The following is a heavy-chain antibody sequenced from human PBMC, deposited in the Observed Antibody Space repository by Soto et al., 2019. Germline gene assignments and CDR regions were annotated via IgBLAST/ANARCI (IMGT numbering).Heavy chain of an antibody. D-gene: IGHD3-3*01. V-gene: IGHV1-3*01. CDR2: INAGNGNT. CDR1: GYTFTGYA. CDR3: ARDRDPDLNYYYYYYGMDV. J-gene: IGHJ6*02. Sequence: ASLNVSCKASGYTFTGYAMHWVRQAPGQSLEWIGWINAGNGNTKYSQKFQGRVTITRDTSASTAYMELSSLRSEATAVYYSARDRDPDLNYYYYYYGMDVWGQGTTVTVSS.